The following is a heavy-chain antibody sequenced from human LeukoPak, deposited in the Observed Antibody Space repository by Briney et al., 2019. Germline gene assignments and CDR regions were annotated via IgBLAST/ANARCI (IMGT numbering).Heavy chain of an antibody. V-gene: IGHV4-59*08. J-gene: IGHJ4*02. D-gene: IGHD5-24*01. Sequence: PPETLSLTCTVSGGSISSYYWSWIRQPPGKGLEWIGYIYYSGSTNYNPSLKSRVTISVDTSKNQFSLKLSSVTAADTAVYYCARHPEMATSKIDYWGQGTLVTVSS. CDR2: IYYSGST. CDR1: GGSISSYY. CDR3: ARHPEMATSKIDY.